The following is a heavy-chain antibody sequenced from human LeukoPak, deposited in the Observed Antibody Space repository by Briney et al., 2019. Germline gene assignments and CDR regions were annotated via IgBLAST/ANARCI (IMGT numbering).Heavy chain of an antibody. CDR1: GGSISSSNYY. CDR3: ARARTVPLPTSLFDY. D-gene: IGHD3-10*01. Sequence: PSETLSLTCTVSGGSISSSNYYWGWIRQPPGKGLEWIGSIYYSGSTYYNPSLKSRVTISVDTSKNQFSLKLSSVTAADTAVYYCARARTVPLPTSLFDYWGQGTLVTVSS. V-gene: IGHV4-39*07. J-gene: IGHJ4*02. CDR2: IYYSGST.